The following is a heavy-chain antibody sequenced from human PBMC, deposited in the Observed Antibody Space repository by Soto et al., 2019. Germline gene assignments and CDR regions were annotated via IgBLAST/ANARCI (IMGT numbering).Heavy chain of an antibody. CDR2: IYYSGST. D-gene: IGHD5-12*01. J-gene: IGHJ4*02. V-gene: IGHV4-59*12. CDR3: AAGGGLPRYY. Sequence: SETLSLTCVVSGASLSSYYWSWIRQPPGKGLEWIGYIYYSGSTNYNPSLKSRVTISVDRSKNQFSLKLSSVTAADTAVYYCAAGGGLPRYYWGQGTLVTVSS. CDR1: GASLSSYY.